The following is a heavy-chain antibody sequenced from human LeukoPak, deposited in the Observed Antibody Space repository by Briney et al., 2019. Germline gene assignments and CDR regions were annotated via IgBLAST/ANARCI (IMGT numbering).Heavy chain of an antibody. CDR3: AKDYYGSGRPGGY. J-gene: IGHJ4*02. D-gene: IGHD3-10*01. V-gene: IGHV3-23*01. CDR1: GFTFSSYA. Sequence: GGSLRLSCAASGFTFSSYAMSWVRQAPGKGLEWVSAISGSGGSTYYADSVKGRFTISRDNSKNSLYLQMNSLRTEDTALYYCAKDYYGSGRPGGYWGQGTLVTVSS. CDR2: ISGSGGST.